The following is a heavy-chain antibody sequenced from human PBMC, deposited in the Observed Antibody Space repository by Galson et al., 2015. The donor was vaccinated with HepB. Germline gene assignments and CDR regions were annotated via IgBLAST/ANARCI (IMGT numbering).Heavy chain of an antibody. Sequence: SLRLSCAASGFTFRNYWMHWVRQAPGKGLVWVSRINSDGGFTTYAGAVKGRFTVSKDNAKNTLYLTMNSLRAEDTAMYYCVRAQYFDWSLFDYWGQGSLVTVSS. CDR2: INSDGGFT. V-gene: IGHV3-74*01. CDR1: GFTFRNYW. J-gene: IGHJ4*02. D-gene: IGHD3-9*01. CDR3: VRAQYFDWSLFDY.